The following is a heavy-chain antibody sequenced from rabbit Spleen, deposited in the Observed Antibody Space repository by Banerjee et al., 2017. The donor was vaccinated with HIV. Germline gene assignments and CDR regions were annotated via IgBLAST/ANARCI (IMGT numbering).Heavy chain of an antibody. J-gene: IGHJ3*01. CDR1: GFSFNNNYY. CDR3: ARDGGGSGWGAVDL. V-gene: IGHV1S43*01. D-gene: IGHD4-1*01. CDR2: IYTTSGNT. Sequence: QSLEESGGGLVQPEGSLTLTCTASGFSFNNNYYMCWVRQAPGKGLELIACIYTTSGNTWYASWVNGRFTISRSISLNTVDLKMSSLTAADTATYFCARDGGGSGWGAVDLWGQGTLVTVS.